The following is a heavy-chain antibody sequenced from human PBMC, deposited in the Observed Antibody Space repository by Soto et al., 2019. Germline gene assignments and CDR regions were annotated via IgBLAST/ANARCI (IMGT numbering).Heavy chain of an antibody. J-gene: IGHJ4*02. Sequence: PGGSLRLSCAASGFTFSSYGMHWVRQAPGKGLEWVAVISYDGSNKYYADSVKGRFTISRDNSKNTLYLQMNSLRAEDTAVYYCAKDGHLYLGGYSGSFFDYWGQGTLVTVSS. CDR1: GFTFSSYG. CDR3: AKDGHLYLGGYSGSFFDY. V-gene: IGHV3-30*18. CDR2: ISYDGSNK. D-gene: IGHD1-26*01.